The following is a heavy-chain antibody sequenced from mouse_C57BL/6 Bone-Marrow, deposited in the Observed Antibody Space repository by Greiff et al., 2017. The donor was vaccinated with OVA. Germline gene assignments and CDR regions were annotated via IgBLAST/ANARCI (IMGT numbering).Heavy chain of an antibody. D-gene: IGHD2-4*01. CDR1: GYTFTSYW. V-gene: IGHV1-61*01. CDR3: ARYDYGAGFAY. J-gene: IGHJ3*01. Sequence: QVQLQQPGAELVRPGSSVKLSCKASGYTFTSYWMDWVKQRPGQGLEWIGNIYPSDSESHYYQKFKDKATLTVAKSSSTDYMQCSRQTAEDSAVYYCARYDYGAGFAYWGQGTLVTVSA. CDR2: IYPSDSES.